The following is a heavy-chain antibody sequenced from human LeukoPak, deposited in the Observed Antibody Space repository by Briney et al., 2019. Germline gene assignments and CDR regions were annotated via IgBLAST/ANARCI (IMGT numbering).Heavy chain of an antibody. J-gene: IGHJ2*01. V-gene: IGHV3-23*01. Sequence: GGSLRLSCAASGFTFSNYAMSWVRQAPGKGLEWVSGISGSSGSTYYADSVKGRLTISRDNSKNTLYLQMDSLRAEDTAVYYCAKVGIRISLIVVVFTTADDWYFDLWGRGTLVTVSS. CDR2: ISGSSGST. CDR3: AKVGIRISLIVVVFTTADDWYFDL. CDR1: GFTFSNYA. D-gene: IGHD3-22*01.